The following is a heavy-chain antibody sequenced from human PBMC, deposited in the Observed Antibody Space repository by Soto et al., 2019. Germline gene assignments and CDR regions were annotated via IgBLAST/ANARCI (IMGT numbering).Heavy chain of an antibody. D-gene: IGHD3-22*01. V-gene: IGHV4-59*01. CDR3: ARGRGGIYYDSSGYYLDY. CDR1: GVSISSYY. Sequence: ESLSLTCTVSGVSISSYYWSEIRQPPGKGLEWIGYIYYSGSTNYNPSLKSRVTISVDTSKNQFSLKLSSVTDADTAVYYCARGRGGIYYDSSGYYLDYWGQGTLVTVYS. J-gene: IGHJ4*02. CDR2: IYYSGST.